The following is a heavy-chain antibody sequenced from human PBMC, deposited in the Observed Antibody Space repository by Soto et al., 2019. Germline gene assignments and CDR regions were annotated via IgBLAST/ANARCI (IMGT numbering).Heavy chain of an antibody. Sequence: SETLSLTCAVSGGSISSSNWWSWVRQPPGKGLEWIGEIYHSGSTNYNPSLKSRFTISRDNSKNTLYLQMNSLRAEDTAVYYCARGYSYAWYYFDYWGQGTLVTVSS. CDR1: GGSISSSNW. CDR2: IYHSGST. D-gene: IGHD5-18*01. V-gene: IGHV4-4*02. J-gene: IGHJ4*02. CDR3: ARGYSYAWYYFDY.